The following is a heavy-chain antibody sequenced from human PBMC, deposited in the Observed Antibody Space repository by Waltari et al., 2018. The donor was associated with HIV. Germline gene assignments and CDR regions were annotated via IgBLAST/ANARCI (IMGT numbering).Heavy chain of an antibody. CDR3: MSPCPTGSPRGYDYVGGSYPIDY. Sequence: QVQLQQWGAGLLQPSETLSLTCALYGGSFSGNYWIWIRQPPGKGPEWIGDINPSGRTNYNPSLWSGVTISVDTSKIQFSLKRNGTRGRPTPAWWPMSPCPTGSPRGYDYVGGSYPIDYWGQGTLVTVSS. D-gene: IGHD3-16*01. CDR1: GGSFSGNY. CDR2: INPSGRT. J-gene: IGHJ4*02. V-gene: IGHV4-34*02.